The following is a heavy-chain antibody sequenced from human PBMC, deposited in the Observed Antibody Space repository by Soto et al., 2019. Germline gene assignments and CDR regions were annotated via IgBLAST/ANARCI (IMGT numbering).Heavy chain of an antibody. CDR3: ARGGAASCGGDCYRGFEY. D-gene: IGHD2-21*02. CDR2: INPNSGGT. J-gene: IGHJ4*02. V-gene: IGHV1-2*04. Sequence: ASVKVSCKASGYTFTDYYLHWVRQAPGQGLEWMGWINPNSGGTNYAQKFQGWVTMTRDTSMSTAYMELSRLTSDDTAVYYCARGGAASCGGDCYRGFEYWGQGTMVTVSS. CDR1: GYTFTDYY.